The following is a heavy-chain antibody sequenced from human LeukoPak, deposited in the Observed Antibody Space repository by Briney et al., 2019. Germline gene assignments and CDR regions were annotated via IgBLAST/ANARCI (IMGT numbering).Heavy chain of an antibody. D-gene: IGHD1-26*01. CDR3: AREMGILNY. J-gene: IGHJ4*02. Sequence: PGGSLRLSCAASGFTFSTYGMHWVRQAPGKGREGVAFIRYDGSNEYYADAVKGRFTISKDNSNNTLYLQMNSLRSEDTAMYYCAREMGILNYWGQGTLVTVSS. V-gene: IGHV3-30*02. CDR1: GFTFSTYG. CDR2: IRYDGSNE.